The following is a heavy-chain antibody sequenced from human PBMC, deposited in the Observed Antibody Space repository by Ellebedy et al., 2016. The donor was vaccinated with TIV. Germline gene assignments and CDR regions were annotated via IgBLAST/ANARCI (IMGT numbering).Heavy chain of an antibody. CDR1: GFTFDDYG. CDR3: ARDPETDMITFGAGDY. CDR2: INWNGGST. J-gene: IGHJ4*02. D-gene: IGHD3-16*01. Sequence: PGGSLRLSCAASGFTFDDYGMSWVRQAPGKGLEWVSGINWNGGSTGYADSVKGRFTIPRDNAKNSLYLQMNSLRAEDTAVYYCARDPETDMITFGAGDYWGQGTLVTVSS. V-gene: IGHV3-20*04.